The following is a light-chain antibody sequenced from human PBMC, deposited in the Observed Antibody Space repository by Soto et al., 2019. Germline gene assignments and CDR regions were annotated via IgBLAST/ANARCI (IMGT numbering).Light chain of an antibody. CDR1: RDDVGGYNY. Sequence: QSALTQPPSASGSPGQSITISCTGSRDDVGGYNYVSWYQQHPGKAPKLIICDVHKRPSGVPDRFSGSKSDNTASLTVSGLQTEDEADYYCNSYAGRNNFVFGTGTKVTVL. CDR3: NSYAGRNNFV. V-gene: IGLV2-8*01. CDR2: DVH. J-gene: IGLJ1*01.